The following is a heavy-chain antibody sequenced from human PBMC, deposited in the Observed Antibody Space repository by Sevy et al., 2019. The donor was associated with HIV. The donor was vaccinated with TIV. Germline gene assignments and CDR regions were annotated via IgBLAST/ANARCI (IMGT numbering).Heavy chain of an antibody. J-gene: IGHJ6*03. D-gene: IGHD2-15*01. V-gene: IGHV1-58*01. CDR3: AADYCSGGSCYYYYMDV. CDR1: GFTFTSSA. CDR2: IVVGSGNT. Sequence: ASVKVSCKASGFTFTSSAVQWVRQARGQRLEWIGWIVVGSGNTNYAQKFQERVTITRDMSTSTAYMERGSRRSEDTAVYYCAADYCSGGSCYYYYMDVWGKGTTVTVSS.